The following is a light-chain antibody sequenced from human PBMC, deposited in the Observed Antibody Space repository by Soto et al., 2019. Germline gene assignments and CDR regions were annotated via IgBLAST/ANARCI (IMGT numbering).Light chain of an antibody. CDR1: SSNIGAGYD. CDR3: RSYDTSLSAYVV. V-gene: IGLV1-40*01. Sequence: QSVLTQPPSVSGAPGQRVTISCTGSSSNIGAGYDVHWYQQLPGTAPKLLIYGNSNRSSGVPDRFSGSKSDISASLAITGLQAEDEADYYCRSYDTSLSAYVVFGGGTKVTVL. CDR2: GNS. J-gene: IGLJ2*01.